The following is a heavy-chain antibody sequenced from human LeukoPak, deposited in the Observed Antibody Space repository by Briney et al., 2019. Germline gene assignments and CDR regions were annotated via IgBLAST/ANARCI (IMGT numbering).Heavy chain of an antibody. CDR3: ARGVGATTWIDY. V-gene: IGHV3-7*01. Sequence: GGSLRLSCAASGFTFSRYWMTWVRQAPGKGLEWVANIKQDGSEKYYVDSVKGRFTISRDNAKNSLYLQMNSLRAEDTAVYYCARGVGATTWIDYWGQGTLVTVSS. D-gene: IGHD1-26*01. J-gene: IGHJ4*02. CDR1: GFTFSRYW. CDR2: IKQDGSEK.